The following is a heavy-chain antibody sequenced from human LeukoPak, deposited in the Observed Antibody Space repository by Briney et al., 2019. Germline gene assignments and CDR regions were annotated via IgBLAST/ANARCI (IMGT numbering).Heavy chain of an antibody. V-gene: IGHV3-7*01. D-gene: IGHD5-18*01. CDR2: IKQDGSEK. J-gene: IGHJ4*02. CDR3: ASFEDTAMVVKEDY. CDR1: GFTFSSYW. Sequence: GSLRLSYAASGFTFSSYWMSWVRQAPGKGLEWVANIKQDGSEKYYVDSVKGRFTISRDNAKNSLYLQMNSLRAEDTAVYYCASFEDTAMVVKEDYWGQGTLVTVSS.